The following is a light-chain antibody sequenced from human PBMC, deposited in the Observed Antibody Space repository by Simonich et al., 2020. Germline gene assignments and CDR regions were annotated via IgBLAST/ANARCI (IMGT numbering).Light chain of an antibody. J-gene: IGLJ2*01. V-gene: IGLV6-57*03. CDR2: EDN. CDR3: QSYDSSNNRGV. CDR1: SGSIASNY. Sequence: NFMLTQPHSVSESPWQTVTISCTRSSGSIASNYVQWYQQRPGSAPTTVIYEDNQRPACFPGRFSGSIDSSSNSASLTISGLKTEDEADYYCQSYDSSNNRGVFGGGTKLTVL.